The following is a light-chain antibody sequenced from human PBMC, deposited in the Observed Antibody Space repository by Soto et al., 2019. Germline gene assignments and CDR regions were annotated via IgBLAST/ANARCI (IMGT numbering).Light chain of an antibody. J-gene: IGKJ5*01. CDR1: QSVGGN. Sequence: ETVLMQSPATLSVSPGERAILSCRASQSVGGNLAWYQQKPGQAPRLLIYRASTRATDTPARFSGSGSGTEFTLTISSLQSEDIAVYSCQQYANWPITFGQGTRLEIK. CDR2: RAS. CDR3: QQYANWPIT. V-gene: IGKV3-15*01.